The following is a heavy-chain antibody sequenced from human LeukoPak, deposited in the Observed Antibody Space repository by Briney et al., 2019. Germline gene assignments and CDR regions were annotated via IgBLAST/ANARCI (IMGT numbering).Heavy chain of an antibody. D-gene: IGHD4-17*01. CDR3: ARKTGLRYFDY. V-gene: IGHV4-34*01. J-gene: IGHJ4*02. CDR1: GGSFSGYY. CDR2: INHSGST. Sequence: PSETLSLTCAVYGGSFSGYYWSWIRQPPGKGLEWIGEINHSGSTNYNPSLKSRVTISVDTSKSQFSLNLSSVTAADTAVYCCARKTGLRYFDYWGQGTLVTVSS.